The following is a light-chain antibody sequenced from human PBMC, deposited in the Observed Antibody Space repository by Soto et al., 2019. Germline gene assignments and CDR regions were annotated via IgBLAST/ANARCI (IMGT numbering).Light chain of an antibody. CDR1: QSVSSSY. J-gene: IGKJ4*01. Sequence: EIVLTQSPCTLSLSPGERATLSCRASQSVSSSYLAWYQQKPGQAPRLFIYGASRRATGIPDRFSGSGSGSDFTLTISRLQPEDFAVYYCQQYGSSVTFGGGTKVEIK. CDR2: GAS. CDR3: QQYGSSVT. V-gene: IGKV3-20*01.